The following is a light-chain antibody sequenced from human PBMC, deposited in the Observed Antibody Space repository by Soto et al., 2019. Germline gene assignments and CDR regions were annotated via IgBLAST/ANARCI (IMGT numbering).Light chain of an antibody. Sequence: ESVLTQSPGTLSLSPGERATLSCRASQSVSKSFFAWYQQKPGQAPRLLIYGVSSRATGIPDRFSGRGSGTDFTLTISRLEPEDFVVYYCQQYSTLPHTFGQGTKLEVK. J-gene: IGKJ2*01. CDR3: QQYSTLPHT. CDR2: GVS. V-gene: IGKV3-20*01. CDR1: QSVSKSF.